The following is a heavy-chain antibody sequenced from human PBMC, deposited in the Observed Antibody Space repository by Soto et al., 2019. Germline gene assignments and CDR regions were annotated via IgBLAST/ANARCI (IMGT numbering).Heavy chain of an antibody. CDR1: GFTVSSNY. Sequence: GGSLRLSCAASGFTVSSNYMSWVRQAPGKGLEWVSVIYSGGSTHYTDSVKGRFTISRDNSKNTLYLQMNSLRAEDTAMYYCAGAPMVTDGFDYRGQGTLVTVSS. J-gene: IGHJ4*02. CDR2: IYSGGST. V-gene: IGHV3-53*01. D-gene: IGHD5-18*01. CDR3: AGAPMVTDGFDY.